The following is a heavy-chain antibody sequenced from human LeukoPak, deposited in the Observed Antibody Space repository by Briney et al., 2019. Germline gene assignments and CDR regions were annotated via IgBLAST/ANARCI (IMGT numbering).Heavy chain of an antibody. CDR1: GFTFNNYW. CDR3: AGEPYYYGSALDY. Sequence: GSLRLSCAASGFTFNNYWMHWVRQAPGKGLVWVSRINSDGSSTSYADSVKGRFTISRDNAKNTLYLQMNSLRAEDTAVYYCAGEPYYYGSALDYWGQGTLVTVSS. CDR2: INSDGSST. D-gene: IGHD3-10*01. V-gene: IGHV3-74*01. J-gene: IGHJ4*02.